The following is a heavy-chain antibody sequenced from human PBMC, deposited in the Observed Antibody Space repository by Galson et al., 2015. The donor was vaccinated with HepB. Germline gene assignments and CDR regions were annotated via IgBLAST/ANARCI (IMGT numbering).Heavy chain of an antibody. J-gene: IGHJ5*02. CDR3: ARDRTPYGPVVPALLRFDP. D-gene: IGHD2-2*01. Sequence: SVKVSCKASGGTFSSYAISWVRQAPGQGLEWMGRIIPILGIANYAQKFQGRVTITADKSTSTAYMELSSLRSEDTAVYYCARDRTPYGPVVPALLRFDPWGQGTLVTVSS. CDR1: GGTFSSYA. CDR2: IIPILGIA. V-gene: IGHV1-69*04.